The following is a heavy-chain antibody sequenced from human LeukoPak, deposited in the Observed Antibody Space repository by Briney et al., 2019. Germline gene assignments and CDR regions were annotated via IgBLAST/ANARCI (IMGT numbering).Heavy chain of an antibody. V-gene: IGHV3-23*01. Sequence: GGSLRLSCAASGFTFSSYVMSWVRQAPGKGLEWASAISGSGGSAYYADSVKGRFTISRDNSKNTLYLQMNSLRAEDTAVYYYPGSTNLDYFDYWGQGTLVTVSS. J-gene: IGHJ4*02. D-gene: IGHD2-2*01. CDR1: GFTFSSYV. CDR3: PGSTNLDYFDY. CDR2: ISGSGGSA.